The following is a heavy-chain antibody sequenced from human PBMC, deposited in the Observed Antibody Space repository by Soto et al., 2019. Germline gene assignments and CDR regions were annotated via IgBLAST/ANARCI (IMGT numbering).Heavy chain of an antibody. J-gene: IGHJ3*02. CDR2: ISGYNGNT. CDR3: AMPTTVTTMSAFDI. V-gene: IGHV1-18*01. D-gene: IGHD4-17*01. CDR1: GYTFTSYG. Sequence: QVQLVQSGAEVKKPGASVKVSCKASGYTFTSYGISWVRQAPGQGLEWMGWISGYNGNTNYAQKLQGRVTMTTDTSTSTAYMELRSLRSDDTAVYSCAMPTTVTTMSAFDIWGQGTMVTVSS.